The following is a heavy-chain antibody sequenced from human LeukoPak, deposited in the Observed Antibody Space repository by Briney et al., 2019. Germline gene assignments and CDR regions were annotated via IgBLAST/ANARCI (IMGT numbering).Heavy chain of an antibody. Sequence: GGSLRLSCAASGFTFSSYAMSWVRQAPGKGLEWVSAISGSGGSTYYADSVKGRFTISRDNSKNTLYLQMNSLRGEDTAVYYCAKVPSGVGAYYFYGMDVWGQGTTVTVSS. V-gene: IGHV3-23*01. CDR1: GFTFSSYA. CDR2: ISGSGGST. D-gene: IGHD3-16*01. J-gene: IGHJ6*02. CDR3: AKVPSGVGAYYFYGMDV.